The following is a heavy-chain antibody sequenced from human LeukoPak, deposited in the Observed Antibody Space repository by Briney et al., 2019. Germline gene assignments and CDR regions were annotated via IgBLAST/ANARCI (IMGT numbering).Heavy chain of an antibody. Sequence: GGSLRLSCAASGFTFSSYGMHWVRQAPGKGLEGVAVISNGGNNKYYADSVKGRFTISRDNSKNTLYLQMNSLRSEDTAVYFCAKDCYILTGYYPSSYFDYWGQGTLVAVSS. CDR2: ISNGGNNK. J-gene: IGHJ4*02. V-gene: IGHV3-30*18. CDR1: GFTFSSYG. CDR3: AKDCYILTGYYPSSYFDY. D-gene: IGHD3-9*01.